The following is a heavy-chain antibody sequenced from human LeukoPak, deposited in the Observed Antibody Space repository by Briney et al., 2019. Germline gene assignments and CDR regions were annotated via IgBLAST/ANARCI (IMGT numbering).Heavy chain of an antibody. D-gene: IGHD3-10*01. V-gene: IGHV4-61*08. CDR2: MSYSGST. Sequence: SETLSLTCSVSDDSISDSGYYWSWIRQPPGKGLEWVGYMSYSGSTDYNPSLKSRATISVDKSKKQFSLKLSSVTTADTAVYYCARGSQTPDAGYWGPGTLVTVSS. CDR3: ARGSQTPDAGY. J-gene: IGHJ4*02. CDR1: DDSISDSGYY.